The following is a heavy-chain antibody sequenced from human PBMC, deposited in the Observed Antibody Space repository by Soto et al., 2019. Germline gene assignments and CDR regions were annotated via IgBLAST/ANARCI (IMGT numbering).Heavy chain of an antibody. D-gene: IGHD3-10*01. CDR2: ISAYNGNT. CDR1: GYTFTSYG. Sequence: ASVKVSCKASGYTFTSYGISWVRQAPGQGLEWMGWISAYNGNTNYAQKLQGRATMTTDTSTSTAYMELRSLRSDDTAVYYCARDPFGAYYFDYWGQGTLVTVSS. CDR3: ARDPFGAYYFDY. J-gene: IGHJ4*02. V-gene: IGHV1-18*04.